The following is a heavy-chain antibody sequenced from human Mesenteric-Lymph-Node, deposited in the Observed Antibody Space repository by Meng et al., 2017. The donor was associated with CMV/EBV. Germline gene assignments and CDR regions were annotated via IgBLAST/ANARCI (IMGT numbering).Heavy chain of an antibody. J-gene: IGHJ5*02. V-gene: IGHV1-46*01. CDR2: INPSGGST. CDR3: ARGGFWRGYYSWFDP. Sequence: ASVTVSCKASVYTSTSYYMHWVRQAPGQGLEWMGIINPSGGSTSYAQKFQGRVTISAVESTSTVYMELSSLGSDDTAVYYCARGGFWRGYYSWFDPWGQGTLVTVSS. CDR1: VYTSTSYY. D-gene: IGHD3-3*01.